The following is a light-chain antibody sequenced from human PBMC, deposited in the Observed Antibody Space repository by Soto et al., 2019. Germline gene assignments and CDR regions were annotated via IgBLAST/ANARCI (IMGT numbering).Light chain of an antibody. Sequence: QSVLTQPASVSGSPGQSITISCTGTSSDVGGYNYVSWYQQHPGKAPKLMIYEVSNRPSGVSNRSSGSKSGNTASLTISGLQAEDEADYYCSSYTSSNTVIFGGGTQLTVL. V-gene: IGLV2-14*01. CDR2: EVS. CDR1: SSDVGGYNY. CDR3: SSYTSSNTVI. J-gene: IGLJ2*01.